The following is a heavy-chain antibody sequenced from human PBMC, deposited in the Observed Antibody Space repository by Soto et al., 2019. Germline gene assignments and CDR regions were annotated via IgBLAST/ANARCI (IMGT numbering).Heavy chain of an antibody. J-gene: IGHJ4*02. Sequence: EVQLVESGGGLVKPGGSLRLSCAASGFTFSSYSMNWVRQAPGKGLEWVSSISSRSSYIYYADSVKGRFTISRDNARNSLYPQMNSLRAEDTAVYYCARVTLGYCISTSCFYDYWGQGTLVTVSS. V-gene: IGHV3-21*01. CDR3: ARVTLGYCISTSCFYDY. CDR2: ISSRSSYI. CDR1: GFTFSSYS. D-gene: IGHD2-2*01.